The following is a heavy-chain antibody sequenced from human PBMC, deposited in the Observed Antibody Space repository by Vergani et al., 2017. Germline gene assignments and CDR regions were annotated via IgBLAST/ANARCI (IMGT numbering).Heavy chain of an antibody. CDR1: GYTFSNYY. J-gene: IGHJ4*02. D-gene: IGHD3-9*01. CDR2: INPSDGRT. Sequence: QVQVVQSGAEAKKSGASVKVSCKTSGYTFSNYYMHWVRQAPGQGLEWMGIINPSDGRTNYAQKFQGRVTMTRDTSTSTVYMELSSLRSEDTAIYYCARGDYGILTGYRYWGQGTLVTVSA. V-gene: IGHV1-46*03. CDR3: ARGDYGILTGYRY.